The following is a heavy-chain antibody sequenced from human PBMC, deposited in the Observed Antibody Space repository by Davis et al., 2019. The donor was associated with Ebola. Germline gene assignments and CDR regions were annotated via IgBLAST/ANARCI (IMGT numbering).Heavy chain of an antibody. CDR1: GDSVSSGG. CDR2: TYYNSKWYN. V-gene: IGHV6-1*01. J-gene: IGHJ5*02. CDR3: VRGWLRGWFDP. Sequence: HSQTLSLTCAISGDSVSSGGWNWIRHSPSRGLEWLGRTYYNSKWYNDYAVSVKSRITINPDTSKNQLSLQLNSVTPEDTAVYYCVRGWLRGWFDPWGQVTLVTVSS. D-gene: IGHD5-12*01.